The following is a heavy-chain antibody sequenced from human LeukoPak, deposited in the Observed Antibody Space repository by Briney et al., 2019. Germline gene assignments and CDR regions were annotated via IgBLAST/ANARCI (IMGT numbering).Heavy chain of an antibody. CDR1: GFTFSSYR. J-gene: IGHJ4*02. Sequence: GGSLRLSCAASGFTFSSYRMNWVRQAPGKGLEWVANIKQGGSETYYVDSVKGRFTISRDNAKNTLYLQMNSLRAEDTAVYYCARRSSGSPPYYFGYWGQGTLVTVSS. CDR2: IKQGGSET. V-gene: IGHV3-7*01. D-gene: IGHD1-26*01. CDR3: ARRSSGSPPYYFGY.